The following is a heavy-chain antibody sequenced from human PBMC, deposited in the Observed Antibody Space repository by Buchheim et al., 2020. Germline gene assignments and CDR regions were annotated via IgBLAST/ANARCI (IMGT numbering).Heavy chain of an antibody. CDR2: ISSSSSYI. D-gene: IGHD6-6*01. Sequence: EVQLVESGGGLVKPGGSLRLSCAASGFTFSSYSMNWVRQAPGKGLEWVSSISSSSSYIYYADSVKGRFTISRDNAKNSLYLQMNSLRAEDTAVYYCARDRWGIAARPASDYWGQGTL. V-gene: IGHV3-21*01. CDR1: GFTFSSYS. J-gene: IGHJ4*02. CDR3: ARDRWGIAARPASDY.